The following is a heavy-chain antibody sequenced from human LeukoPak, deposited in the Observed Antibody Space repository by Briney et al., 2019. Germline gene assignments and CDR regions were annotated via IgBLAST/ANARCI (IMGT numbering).Heavy chain of an antibody. Sequence: GGSLRLSCEVSGFTFSDHYMSWIRQAPGKRLEWVSYISSGSTYTNYADSVEGRFTISRDNAKNSLYLQMNSLRAEDTAVYYCARGDYSGDYFDYWGQGTLVTVSS. J-gene: IGHJ4*02. CDR3: ARGDYSGDYFDY. D-gene: IGHD4-23*01. CDR1: GFTFSDHY. CDR2: ISSGSTYT. V-gene: IGHV3-11*05.